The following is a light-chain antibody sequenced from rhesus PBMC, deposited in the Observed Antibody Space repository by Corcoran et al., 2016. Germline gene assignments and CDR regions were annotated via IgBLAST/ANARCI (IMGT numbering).Light chain of an antibody. Sequence: DIVLTQSPASLAVSPGQRATITCRASESVSFFGINLIHWYQQKPGQPPKLLIYQTSNKKTGTPARFNGSGSGTDFTLTINPVEADDAADYYCLQSKNSPRTFGQGTKVEIK. CDR1: ESVSFFGINL. J-gene: IGKJ1*01. V-gene: IGKV7-13*01. CDR3: LQSKNSPRT. CDR2: QTS.